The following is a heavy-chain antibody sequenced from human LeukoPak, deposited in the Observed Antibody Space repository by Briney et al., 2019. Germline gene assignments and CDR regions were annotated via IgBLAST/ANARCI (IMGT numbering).Heavy chain of an antibody. V-gene: IGHV1-69*13. J-gene: IGHJ4*02. CDR3: AREGDGYNYNY. D-gene: IGHD5-24*01. CDR2: IIPIFGTA. Sequence: VASVKVSCKASGGTFSSYAISWVRQAPGQGLEWMGGIIPIFGTANYAQKFQGRVTITADESTSTAYMELSSLRSEDTAVYYCAREGDGYNYNYWGQGTLVTVSS. CDR1: GGTFSSYA.